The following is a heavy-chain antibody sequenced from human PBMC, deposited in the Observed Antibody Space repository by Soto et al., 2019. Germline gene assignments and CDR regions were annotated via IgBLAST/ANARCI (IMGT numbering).Heavy chain of an antibody. Sequence: SETLSLTCTVSGASISSDYWSWIRQPPDKGLEWIGYIYSGGNTNFNPSVQSRVSMSLDTSKNQFSLKMTSVTAADTAVYYCARMDYDILTGPNWFDPWGQGTLVTVSS. CDR1: GASISSDY. D-gene: IGHD3-9*01. J-gene: IGHJ5*02. V-gene: IGHV4-4*09. CDR2: IYSGGNT. CDR3: ARMDYDILTGPNWFDP.